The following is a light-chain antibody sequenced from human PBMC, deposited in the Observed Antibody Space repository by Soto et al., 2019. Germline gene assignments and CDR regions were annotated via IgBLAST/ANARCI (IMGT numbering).Light chain of an antibody. CDR1: QNIYDY. CDR3: QQGASVPFT. CDR2: AAS. Sequence: QARDCLSTSVGDRVTVSCRASQNIYDYLNWYQQKPGKAPKLLVSAASRVHSGVPSRFSGSGSGTYFTLTVTSLQREDVATSYCQQGASVPFTFGGGTKVDIK. V-gene: IGKV1-39*01. J-gene: IGKJ4*01.